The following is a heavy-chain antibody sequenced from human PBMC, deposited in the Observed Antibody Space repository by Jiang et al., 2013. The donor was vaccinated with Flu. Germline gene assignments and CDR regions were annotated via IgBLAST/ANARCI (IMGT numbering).Heavy chain of an antibody. Sequence: EKYYVDSVKGRFTISRDNAKNSLSLQMNSLRAEDTAVYYCARETSVTLFGVVIMDAFDIWGQGTVGHRLF. V-gene: IGHV3-7*03. D-gene: IGHD3-3*01. J-gene: IGHJ3*02. CDR2: EK. CDR3: ARETSVTLFGVVIMDAFDI.